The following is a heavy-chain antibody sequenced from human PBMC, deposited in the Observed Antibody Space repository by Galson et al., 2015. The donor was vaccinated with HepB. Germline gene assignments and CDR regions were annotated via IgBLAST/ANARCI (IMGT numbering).Heavy chain of an antibody. CDR2: ISYDGSNK. CDR3: ARAGYSSSWYRSYYFDY. V-gene: IGHV3-30-3*01. CDR1: GFTFSSYA. D-gene: IGHD6-13*01. Sequence: SLRLSCAASGFTFSSYAMHWVRQAPGKGLEWVAVISYDGSNKYYADSVKGRFTISRDNSKNTLYLQMNSLRAEDTAVYYCARAGYSSSWYRSYYFDYWGQGTLVTVSS. J-gene: IGHJ4*02.